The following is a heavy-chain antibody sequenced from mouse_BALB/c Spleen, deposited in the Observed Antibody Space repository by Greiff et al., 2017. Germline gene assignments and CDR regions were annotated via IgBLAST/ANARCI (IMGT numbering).Heavy chain of an antibody. CDR1: GFTFSDFY. CDR3: ARRYGSSYPFAY. Sequence: EVQGVESGGGLVQPGGSLRLSCATSGFTFSDFYMEWVRQPPGKRLEWIAASRNKANDYTTEYSASVKGRFIVSRDTSQSILYLQMNALRAEDTAIYYCARRYGSSYPFAYWGQGTLVTVSA. V-gene: IGHV7-1*02. CDR2: SRNKANDYTT. J-gene: IGHJ3*01. D-gene: IGHD1-1*01.